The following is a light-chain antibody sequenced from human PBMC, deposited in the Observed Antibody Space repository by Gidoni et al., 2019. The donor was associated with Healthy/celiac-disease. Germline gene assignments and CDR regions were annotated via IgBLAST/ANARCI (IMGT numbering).Light chain of an antibody. CDR2: AAS. CDR3: QQSYSTPPT. Sequence: IQMTQSPSSLSASVGERVTITCRASQSISSYLNWYQQKPGKAPKLLIYAASSLQSGVPSRFSGSGSGRDFTLTISSLQPEDFATYYCQQSYSTPPTFGGGTKVEIK. V-gene: IGKV1-39*01. J-gene: IGKJ4*01. CDR1: QSISSY.